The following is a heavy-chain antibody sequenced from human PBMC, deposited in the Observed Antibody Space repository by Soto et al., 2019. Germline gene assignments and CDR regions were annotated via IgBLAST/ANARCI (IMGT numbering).Heavy chain of an antibody. J-gene: IGHJ6*02. V-gene: IGHV1-46*01. Sequence: GASVKVSCKASGYTFTSYYMHWVRQAPGQGLEWLGIINPSGGSTSYEQKFKGRVTMTRDTSTSTVYMELSSPRSEDTAVYYCAARYCSGGSCYSGIRMDVWGQGTPVTVSS. CDR3: AARYCSGGSCYSGIRMDV. D-gene: IGHD2-15*01. CDR1: GYTFTSYY. CDR2: INPSGGST.